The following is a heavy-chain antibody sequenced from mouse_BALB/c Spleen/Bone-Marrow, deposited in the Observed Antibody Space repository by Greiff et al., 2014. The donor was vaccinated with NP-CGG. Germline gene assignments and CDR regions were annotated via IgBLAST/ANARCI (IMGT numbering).Heavy chain of an antibody. J-gene: IGHJ4*01. Sequence: EVNPVESGGGLVQPGGSRKLSCAASGFTFSSFGMHWVRQAPEKGLEWVAYISSGSSTIYYADTVKGRFTISRDNPKNTLFLQMTSLRSEDTAMYYCARDDYDYAMDYWGQGTSVTVSS. D-gene: IGHD2-4*01. CDR2: ISSGSSTI. CDR3: ARDDYDYAMDY. V-gene: IGHV5-17*02. CDR1: GFTFSSFG.